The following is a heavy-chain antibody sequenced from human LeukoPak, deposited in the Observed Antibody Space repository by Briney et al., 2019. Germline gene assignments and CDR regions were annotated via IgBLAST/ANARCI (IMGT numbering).Heavy chain of an antibody. D-gene: IGHD4-17*01. V-gene: IGHV1-69*05. Sequence: SVKVSCKASGGTFSSYTISWVRQAPGQGLEWMGGIIPIFGTANYAQKFQGRVTITTDESTSTAYMELSSLRSEDTAVYYCASLVGDYGYWFDPWGQGTLVTVSS. J-gene: IGHJ5*02. CDR2: IIPIFGTA. CDR3: ASLVGDYGYWFDP. CDR1: GGTFSSYT.